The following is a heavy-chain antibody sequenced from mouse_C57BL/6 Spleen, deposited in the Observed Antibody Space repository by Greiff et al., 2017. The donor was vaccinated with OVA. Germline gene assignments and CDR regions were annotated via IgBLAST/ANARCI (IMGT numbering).Heavy chain of an antibody. D-gene: IGHD1-1*01. CDR3: ARRTGSSGY. J-gene: IGHJ2*01. CDR2: INPGSGGT. CDR1: GYAFTNYL. Sequence: QVQLKESGAELVRPGTSVKVSCKASGYAFTNYLIEWVKQRPGQGLEWIGVINPGSGGTNYNEKFKGKATLTADKSSSTAYMQLSSLTSEDSAVYFCARRTGSSGYWGQGTTLTVSS. V-gene: IGHV1-54*01.